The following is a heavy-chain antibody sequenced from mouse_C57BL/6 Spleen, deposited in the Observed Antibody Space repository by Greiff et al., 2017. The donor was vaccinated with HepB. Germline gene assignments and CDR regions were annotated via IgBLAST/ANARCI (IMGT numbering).Heavy chain of an antibody. D-gene: IGHD1-1*01. CDR3: ARRATVDYYAMDY. CDR2: IDPSDSET. Sequence: QVQLQQPGAELVRPGSSVKLSCKASGYTFTSYWMQWVKQRPIQGLEWIGNIDPSDSETHYNQKFKDKATLTVDKSSSTAYMQLSSLTSEDSAVYYCARRATVDYYAMDYWGQGTSVTVSS. V-gene: IGHV1-52*01. J-gene: IGHJ4*01. CDR1: GYTFTSYW.